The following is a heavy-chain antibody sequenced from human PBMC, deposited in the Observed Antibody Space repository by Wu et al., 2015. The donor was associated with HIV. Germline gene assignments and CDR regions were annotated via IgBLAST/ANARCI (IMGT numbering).Heavy chain of an antibody. J-gene: IGHJ3*02. V-gene: IGHV1-46*03. Sequence: QVQLVQSGAEVKKPGASVKVSRKASGYTFTTYYIHWVRQAHGQGLEWVGVINPSDNRVSYAQRFQGRVTMTRDTSTNTVYMELRSLKSEDTAVYFCANRNRVGNMEAFDIWGQGTKVIVSS. CDR1: GYTFTTYY. D-gene: IGHD1-1*01. CDR2: INPSDNRV. CDR3: ANRNRVGNMEAFDI.